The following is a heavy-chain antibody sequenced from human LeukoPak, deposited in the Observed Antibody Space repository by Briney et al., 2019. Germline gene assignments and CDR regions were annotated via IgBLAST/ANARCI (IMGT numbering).Heavy chain of an antibody. CDR2: IYYSGST. D-gene: IGHD3-22*01. CDR1: GGSISSGSYC. CDR3: ARDQDLGDYYDGSGYYYAFDY. J-gene: IGHJ4*02. V-gene: IGHV4-39*07. Sequence: SQTLSLTCKVSGGSISSGSYCWSWVRQPPGKGLEWIGSIYYSGSTYYNPSLKSRVTISVDTSKNQFSLKLSSVTAADTAVYYCARDQDLGDYYDGSGYYYAFDYWGQGTLVTLSS.